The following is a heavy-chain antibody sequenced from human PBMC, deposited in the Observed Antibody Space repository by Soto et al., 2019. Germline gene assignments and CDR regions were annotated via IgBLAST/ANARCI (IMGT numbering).Heavy chain of an antibody. CDR2: ISAYNGNT. CDR3: ARDGSGGSYGVEWFDP. V-gene: IGHV1-18*04. J-gene: IGHJ5*02. D-gene: IGHD1-26*01. CDR1: GYTFTSYG. Sequence: ASVKVSCKASGYTFTSYGISWVRQAPGQGLESMGWISAYNGNTNYAQKLQVRVTMTTDTSTSTAYMELRSLRSDDTAVYYCARDGSGGSYGVEWFDPWGQGTLVTVSS.